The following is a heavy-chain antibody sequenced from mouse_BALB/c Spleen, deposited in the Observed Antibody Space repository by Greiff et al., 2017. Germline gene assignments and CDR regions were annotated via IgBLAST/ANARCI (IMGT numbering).Heavy chain of an antibody. V-gene: IGHV5-6-4*01. CDR1: GFTFSSYT. CDR2: ISSGGSYT. J-gene: IGHJ1*01. CDR3: ARATRLPRVDWYFDV. D-gene: IGHD1-2*01. Sequence: EVMLVESGGGLVKPGGSLKLSCAASGFTFSSYTMSWVRQTPEKRLEWVATISSGGSYTYYPDSVKGRFTISRDNAKNNLYLQMSSLKSEDTAMYYCARATRLPRVDWYFDVWGAGTTVTVSS.